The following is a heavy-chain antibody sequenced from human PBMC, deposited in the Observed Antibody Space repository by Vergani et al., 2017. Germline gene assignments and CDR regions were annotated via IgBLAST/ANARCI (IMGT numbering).Heavy chain of an antibody. J-gene: IGHJ4*02. CDR3: WDTNYANSWDF. CDR2: SKPKTEGGTT. CDR1: GFTFSSYA. D-gene: IGHD2-8*01. V-gene: IGHV3-15*05. Sequence: EVQVVESGGGLVQPGGSLRLSCAASGFTFSSYAMSWVRQAPGKGLEYIGLSKPKTEGGTTHYNAAMKGRVTISRDDSKSVLFLEMTNLAPEDTAVYYCWDTNYANSWDFWGQGALVTVSS.